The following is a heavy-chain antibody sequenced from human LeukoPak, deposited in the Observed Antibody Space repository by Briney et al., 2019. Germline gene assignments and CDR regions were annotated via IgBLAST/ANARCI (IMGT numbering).Heavy chain of an antibody. CDR3: ARGIVVVPAAFGYYYYMDV. D-gene: IGHD2-2*01. Sequence: GASVKVSCKASGGTFSSYAISWVRQAPGQGLEWMGGIIPIFGTANYAQKFQGRVTITTDESTSTAYMELSSLRSEDTAVYYCARGIVVVPAAFGYYYYMDVWGKGTTVTVSS. CDR2: IIPIFGTA. CDR1: GGTFSSYA. V-gene: IGHV1-69*05. J-gene: IGHJ6*03.